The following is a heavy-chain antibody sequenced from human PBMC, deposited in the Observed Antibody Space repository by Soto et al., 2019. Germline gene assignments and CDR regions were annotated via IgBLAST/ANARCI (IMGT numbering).Heavy chain of an antibody. CDR1: GFTFSSYA. CDR3: VKDVQLWLRGEFDY. Sequence: GGSLRLSCSASGFTFSSYAMHWVRQAPGKGLEYVSAISSNEGSTYYADSVKGRFTISRNNSKNTLYLQMSSLRAEDTAVYYCVKDVQLWLRGEFDYWGQGTLVTVSS. V-gene: IGHV3-64D*08. D-gene: IGHD5-18*01. CDR2: ISSNEGST. J-gene: IGHJ4*02.